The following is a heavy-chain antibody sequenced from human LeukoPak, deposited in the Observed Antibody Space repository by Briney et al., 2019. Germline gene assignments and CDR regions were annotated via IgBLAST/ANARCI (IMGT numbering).Heavy chain of an antibody. J-gene: IGHJ3*02. Sequence: SVKVSCKASGGTFRSCAINWVRQAPGQGLEWMGRIIPIFGTANYAQKFQGRVTITTDESTSTAYMELSSLRSEDTAVYYCARDEGSDDAFDTWGQGTMVTVSS. CDR1: GGTFRSCA. CDR2: IIPIFGTA. CDR3: ARDEGSDDAFDT. V-gene: IGHV1-69*05.